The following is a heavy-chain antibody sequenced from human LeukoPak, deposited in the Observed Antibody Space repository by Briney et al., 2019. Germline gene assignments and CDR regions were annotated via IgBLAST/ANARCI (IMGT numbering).Heavy chain of an antibody. CDR2: IIPIFGTA. Sequence: AASVKVSCKASGGTFSSYAISRVRQAPGQGLEWMGGIIPIFGTANYAQKFQGRVTITTDESTSTAYMELSSLRSEDTAVYYCAREKGPQYDYVWGSYRPNWFDPWGQGTLVTVSS. CDR1: GGTFSSYA. D-gene: IGHD3-16*02. V-gene: IGHV1-69*05. CDR3: AREKGPQYDYVWGSYRPNWFDP. J-gene: IGHJ5*02.